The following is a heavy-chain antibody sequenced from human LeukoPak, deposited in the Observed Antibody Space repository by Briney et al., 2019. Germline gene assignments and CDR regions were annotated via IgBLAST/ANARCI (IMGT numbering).Heavy chain of an antibody. D-gene: IGHD3-22*01. V-gene: IGHV3-15*01. CDR1: GFAFNTYA. J-gene: IGHJ4*02. Sequence: TPGGSLRLSCAASGFAFNTYAMNWVRQAPGKGLEWVGRIKSKADGGTADHAAPVKGRFNISRDDSKNTLYLQMNSLKTEDTAVYFCTRNYYDRTGSLFYWGQGTLATVSS. CDR2: IKSKADGGTA. CDR3: TRNYYDRTGSLFY.